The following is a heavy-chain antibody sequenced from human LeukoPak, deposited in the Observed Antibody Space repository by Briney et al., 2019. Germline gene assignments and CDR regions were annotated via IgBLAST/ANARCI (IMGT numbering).Heavy chain of an antibody. CDR2: IYYSGST. CDR1: GGSISSSSYY. V-gene: IGHV4-39*07. CDR3: ASTEVVTPGY. Sequence: SETLSLTCTVSGGSISSSSYYWGWIHQPPGKGLEWIGSIYYSGSTYYNPSLKSRVTISVDTSKNQFSLKLSSVTAADTAVYYCASTEVVTPGYWGQGTLVTVSS. D-gene: IGHD4-23*01. J-gene: IGHJ4*02.